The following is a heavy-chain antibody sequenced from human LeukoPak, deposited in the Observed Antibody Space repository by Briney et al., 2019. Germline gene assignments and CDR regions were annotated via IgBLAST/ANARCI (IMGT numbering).Heavy chain of an antibody. CDR2: INHTGST. CDR3: ARINPPNIIVRRPNWCDP. Sequence: SETPSLTCAVYGGSFSGYYRTWIPQSPEEGLEWIGEINHTGSTKYNPSLKSRVAISLDTSKNQFSLKLSSVTAADTAAYYCARINPPNIIVRRPNWCDPWGQGTLVTVSS. V-gene: IGHV4-34*01. D-gene: IGHD3-22*01. CDR1: GGSFSGYY. J-gene: IGHJ5*02.